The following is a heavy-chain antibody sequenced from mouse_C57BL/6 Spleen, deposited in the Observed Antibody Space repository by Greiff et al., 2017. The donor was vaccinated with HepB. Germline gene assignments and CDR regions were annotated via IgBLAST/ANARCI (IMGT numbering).Heavy chain of an antibody. CDR3: ARNYDYDPLYAMDY. CDR1: GYTFTSYW. CDR2: IYPGSGST. D-gene: IGHD2-4*01. J-gene: IGHJ4*01. Sequence: QVQLKQPGAELVKPGASVKMSCKASGYTFTSYWITWVKQRPGQGLEWIGDIYPGSGSTNYNEKFKSKATLTVDTSSSTAYMQLSSLTSEDSAVYYCARNYDYDPLYAMDYWGQRTSVTGSS. V-gene: IGHV1-55*01.